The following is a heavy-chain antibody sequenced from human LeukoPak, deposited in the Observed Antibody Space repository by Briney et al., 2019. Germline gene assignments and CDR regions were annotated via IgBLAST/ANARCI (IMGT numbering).Heavy chain of an antibody. V-gene: IGHV3-23*01. Sequence: GGSLRLSCAVSGFSFRNYAMSWVRQAPGRGLEGVSGIGRRGDATYYADSVKGRFTISRDNYRNTLYLQMNSLRAEDTAVYYCAREEVVTATPYAFDIWGQGTMVTVSS. J-gene: IGHJ3*02. CDR3: AREEVVTATPYAFDI. CDR1: GFSFRNYA. D-gene: IGHD2-21*02. CDR2: IGRRGDAT.